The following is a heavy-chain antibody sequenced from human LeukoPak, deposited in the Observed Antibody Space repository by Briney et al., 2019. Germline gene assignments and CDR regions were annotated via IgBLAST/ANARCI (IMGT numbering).Heavy chain of an antibody. CDR2: IYHSGST. V-gene: IGHV4-38-2*02. CDR3: ARAVGTSRNFFDY. Sequence: SETLSLTCTVSGYPISSGFYWGWIRQPPGKGLECIGSIYHSGSTYYNPSLKSRVTISVDTSKNQFSLNLSSVTAADTAMYYCARAVGTSRNFFDYWGQGTLVTVSS. J-gene: IGHJ4*02. CDR1: GYPISSGFY. D-gene: IGHD4-23*01.